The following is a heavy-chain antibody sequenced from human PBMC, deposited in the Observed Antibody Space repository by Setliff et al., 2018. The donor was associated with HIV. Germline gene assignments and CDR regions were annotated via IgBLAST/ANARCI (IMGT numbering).Heavy chain of an antibody. CDR1: GDSISSGSYY. Sequence: SETLSLTCTVSGDSISSGSYYWSWIRQPAGKGLEWIGRVYSSGSTNYNPPLKSRLTISVDTSKRQFSLKLSSVTAADTAVYYCARPSAGGGYNYWYFDLWGRGTLVTVSS. V-gene: IGHV4-61*02. CDR3: ARPSAGGGYNYWYFDL. CDR2: VYSSGST. D-gene: IGHD5-12*01. J-gene: IGHJ2*01.